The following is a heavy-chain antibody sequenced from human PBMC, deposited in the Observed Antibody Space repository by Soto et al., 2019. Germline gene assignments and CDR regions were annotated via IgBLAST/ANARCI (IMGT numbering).Heavy chain of an antibody. V-gene: IGHV3-66*01. CDR3: ARGRGSTGYLGREHYFDY. Sequence: EVQVVGSGGGLVQPGGSLRLSCAAAGFSVTNNYMNWVRQAPGKGLEWVSIIDIGGNTYYADSVKDRFTISRDNSRNTLSLHMDSLRAEYTAVYYCARGRGSTGYLGREHYFDYWGQGTLVTVSP. D-gene: IGHD2-2*01. J-gene: IGHJ4*02. CDR2: IDIGGNT. CDR1: GFSVTNNY.